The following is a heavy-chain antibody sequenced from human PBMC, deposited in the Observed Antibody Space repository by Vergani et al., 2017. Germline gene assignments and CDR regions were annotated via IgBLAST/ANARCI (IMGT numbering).Heavy chain of an antibody. V-gene: IGHV3-66*02. Sequence: ELQLVESGGGLVQPGGSLRLSCAASGSTVSGNYMTWVRQAPGKGLEWVSHMYSGDETYYADSVKGRVTISSDTSNNTLHLQINNLRVEDTAVYYCARANYYGSGTYVDPWGQGTLVTVSS. J-gene: IGHJ5*02. D-gene: IGHD3-10*01. CDR1: GSTVSGNY. CDR2: MYSGDET. CDR3: ARANYYGSGTYVDP.